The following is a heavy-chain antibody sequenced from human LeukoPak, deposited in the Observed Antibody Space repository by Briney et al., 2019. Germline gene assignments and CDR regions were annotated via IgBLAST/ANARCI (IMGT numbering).Heavy chain of an antibody. CDR3: ARGPRITMVRGVTISFILFDY. D-gene: IGHD3-10*01. Sequence: PSETLSLTCAVYGGSFSGYYWSWIRQPPGKGLEWIGEINHSGSTNYNPSLKSPVTISVDTCKNQFSLKMSSVTAADTAVYYRARGPRITMVRGVTISFILFDYWGQGTLVTVSS. CDR2: INHSGST. CDR1: GGSFSGYY. J-gene: IGHJ4*02. V-gene: IGHV4-34*01.